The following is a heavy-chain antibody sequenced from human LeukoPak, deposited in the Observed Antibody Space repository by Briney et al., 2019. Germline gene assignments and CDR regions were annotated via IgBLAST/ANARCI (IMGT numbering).Heavy chain of an antibody. CDR1: GFTFSSYG. Sequence: GGSLRLSCAASGFTFSSYGMHWVRQAPGKGLEWVSAISGSGGSTYYADSVKGRFTISRDNSKNTLYLQMNSLRAEDTAVYYCAKGDSGYDLNYYYYMDVWGKGTTVTISS. D-gene: IGHD5-12*01. J-gene: IGHJ6*03. CDR3: AKGDSGYDLNYYYYMDV. V-gene: IGHV3-23*01. CDR2: ISGSGGST.